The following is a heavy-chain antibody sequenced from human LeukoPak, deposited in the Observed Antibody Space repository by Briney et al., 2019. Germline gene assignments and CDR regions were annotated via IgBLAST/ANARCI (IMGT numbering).Heavy chain of an antibody. J-gene: IGHJ6*02. CDR1: GYTFTSYD. CDR2: MNPNSGNT. CDR3: ARGLVKVRFGHYYYYGMDV. V-gene: IGHV1-8*01. D-gene: IGHD3-3*01. Sequence: ASVKVSCKASGYTFTSYDINWVRQATGQGLEWMVWMNPNSGNTGYAQKFQGRVTMIRNTSISTAYMELSSLRSEDTAVYYCARGLVKVRFGHYYYYGMDVWGQGTTVTVSS.